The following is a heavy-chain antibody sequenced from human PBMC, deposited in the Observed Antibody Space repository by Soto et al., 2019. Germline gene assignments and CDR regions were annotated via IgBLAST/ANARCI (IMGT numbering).Heavy chain of an antibody. CDR2: IDRSGRT. CDR3: VKNGDYCLQN. J-gene: IGHJ1*01. CDR1: GGSFSGDASSSDWY. Sequence: ASETLSLTCAVYGGSFSGDASSSDWYWNWIRQSPGKGLEWIGEIDRSGRTKYNPSLKSRVSISVDTSKNQFSLKLSSVTAADTGVYYCVKNGDYCLQNWGRGTLVTVSS. D-gene: IGHD2-21*02. V-gene: IGHV4-34*01.